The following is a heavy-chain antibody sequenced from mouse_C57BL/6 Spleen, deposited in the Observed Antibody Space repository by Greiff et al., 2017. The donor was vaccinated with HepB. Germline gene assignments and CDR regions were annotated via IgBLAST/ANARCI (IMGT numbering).Heavy chain of an antibody. CDR1: GYTFTSYW. J-gene: IGHJ2*01. Sequence: QVQLQQPGAELVKPGASVKLSCKASGYTFTSYWMQWVKQRPGQGLEWIGEIDPSDSYTNYNQKFKGKATLTVDTSSSTAYMQLSSLTSEDSAVYYCARRRGNYYGSSYGFDYWGQGTTLTVSS. CDR2: IDPSDSYT. D-gene: IGHD1-1*01. CDR3: ARRRGNYYGSSYGFDY. V-gene: IGHV1-50*01.